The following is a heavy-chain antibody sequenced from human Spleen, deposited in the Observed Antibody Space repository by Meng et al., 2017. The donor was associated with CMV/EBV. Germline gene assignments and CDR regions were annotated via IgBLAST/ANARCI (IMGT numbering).Heavy chain of an antibody. CDR2: IHYSGST. J-gene: IGHJ2*01. D-gene: IGHD3-10*01. CDR3: ARQNYYPYWYFDI. V-gene: IGHV4-61*01. CDR1: GGSVSSGSYY. Sequence: SETLSLTCTVSGGSVSSGSYYWSWIRQPPGKGLESIGYIHYSGSTNYNPSLMSRVTISVDTSKNQFSLKLSSVTAADTAVYYCARQNYYPYWYFDIWGRGTPVTVSS.